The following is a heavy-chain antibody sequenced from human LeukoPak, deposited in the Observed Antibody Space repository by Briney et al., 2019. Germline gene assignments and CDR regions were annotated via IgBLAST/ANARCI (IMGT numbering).Heavy chain of an antibody. Sequence: SETLSLTCTVSGGSIPSGDYYWSWIRQPPGRGLEWIGHIYYSGSTYYNPSLKSRVTISADSSKNQFSLKWYSVTAADTGLYYCAKNGQRGFSFDPWGQGTLVIVAS. J-gene: IGHJ5*02. CDR2: IYYSGST. CDR1: GGSIPSGDYY. V-gene: IGHV4-30-4*08. CDR3: AKNGQRGFSFDP. D-gene: IGHD2-8*01.